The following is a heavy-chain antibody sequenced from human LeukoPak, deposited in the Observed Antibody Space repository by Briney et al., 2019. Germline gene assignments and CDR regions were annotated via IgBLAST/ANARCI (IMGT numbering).Heavy chain of an antibody. V-gene: IGHV1-18*01. D-gene: IGHD3-3*01. CDR1: GYTFTSYG. J-gene: IGHJ4*02. Sequence: ASVKVSCKASGYTFTSYGISWVRQAPGQGLEWMGWISAYNGNTNYAPKLQGRVTMTTDTSTSTAYMELRSLRSDDTAVYYCARERASTYYDFWSGETPFDYWGQGTLVTVSS. CDR3: ARERASTYYDFWSGETPFDY. CDR2: ISAYNGNT.